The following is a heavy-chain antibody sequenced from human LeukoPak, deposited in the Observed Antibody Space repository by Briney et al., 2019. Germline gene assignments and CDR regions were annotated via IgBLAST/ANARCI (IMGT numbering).Heavy chain of an antibody. Sequence: SETLSLTCAVYGGSFSGYYWSWIRQPPGKGLEWIGEINHSGSSNYNPSLKSRVTISVDTSKNQFSLKLNSVTAADTAVYYCARSSSWGYSYFGLWGRGTLVTVSS. CDR2: INHSGSS. CDR1: GGSFSGYY. D-gene: IGHD7-27*01. V-gene: IGHV4-34*01. J-gene: IGHJ2*01. CDR3: ARSSSWGYSYFGL.